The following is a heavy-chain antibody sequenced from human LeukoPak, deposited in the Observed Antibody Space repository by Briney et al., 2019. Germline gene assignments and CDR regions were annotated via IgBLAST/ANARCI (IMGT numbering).Heavy chain of an antibody. CDR2: IKQDGSEK. CDR3: ARDGAQHDYYYYMDV. Sequence: GGSLRLSCAASGFTFSSYWMSWVRQVPGKGLEWVANIKQDGSEKYYVDSVKGRFTISRDNAKNSLYLQMNSLRAEDTAVYYCARDGAQHDYYYYMDVWGKGTTVTVSS. CDR1: GFTFSSYW. J-gene: IGHJ6*03. V-gene: IGHV3-7*01. D-gene: IGHD1-26*01.